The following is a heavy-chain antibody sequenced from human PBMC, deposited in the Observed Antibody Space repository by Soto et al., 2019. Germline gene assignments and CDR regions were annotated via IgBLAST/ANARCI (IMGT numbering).Heavy chain of an antibody. J-gene: IGHJ6*02. Sequence: GGSLRLSCAASGFTFSSYSMNWVRQAPGKGLEWVSYISSSSSTIYYADSVKGRFTISRDNAKNSLYLQMKSLRDEDTAVYYCARDMSRSYYHIMDVWGQGNTVTVSS. D-gene: IGHD3-16*01. CDR3: ARDMSRSYYHIMDV. V-gene: IGHV3-48*02. CDR2: ISSSSSTI. CDR1: GFTFSSYS.